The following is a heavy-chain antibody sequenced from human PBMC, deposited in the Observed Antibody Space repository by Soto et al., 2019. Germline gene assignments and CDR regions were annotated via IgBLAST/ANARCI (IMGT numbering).Heavy chain of an antibody. J-gene: IGHJ4*02. CDR1: GFTFSSYA. V-gene: IGHV3-23*01. CDR3: AKDMGIAVVPPDY. D-gene: IGHD6-19*01. Sequence: EVQLLESGGGLVQPGGSLRLSCAASGFTFSSYAMSWVRQAPGKGLEWVSAISGSGGSTYYADSVKGRFTISRDNSKNKLYLQMNSLRAEDTAVYYCAKDMGIAVVPPDYWGQGTLVTVSS. CDR2: ISGSGGST.